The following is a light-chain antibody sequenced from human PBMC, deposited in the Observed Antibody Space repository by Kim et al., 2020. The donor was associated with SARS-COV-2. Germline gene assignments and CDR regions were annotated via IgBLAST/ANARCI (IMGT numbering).Light chain of an antibody. Sequence: ASVGDRVTITCRASQYVSKWLAWYRQKPGKAPKLLISDASSLESGVPSRFSGSGSGTEFTLTISSLQPDDFATYYCQQYNSDVWTFGQGTKVDIK. V-gene: IGKV1-5*01. J-gene: IGKJ1*01. CDR1: QYVSKW. CDR3: QQYNSDVWT. CDR2: DAS.